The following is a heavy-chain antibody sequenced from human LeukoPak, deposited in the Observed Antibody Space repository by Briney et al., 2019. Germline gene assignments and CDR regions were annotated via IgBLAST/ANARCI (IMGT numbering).Heavy chain of an antibody. CDR2: ISSSSSYI. D-gene: IGHD3-22*01. Sequence: GGSVRLSCVASGFSFSSYSMNWVRQAPGKGLEWVSSISSSSSYIYYADSVKGRFTISRDNAKNSLYLQMNSLRAEDTAVYYCARDSWETYYYDSSGGNDYWGQGTLVTVSS. CDR3: ARDSWETYYYDSSGGNDY. V-gene: IGHV3-21*01. CDR1: GFSFSSYS. J-gene: IGHJ4*02.